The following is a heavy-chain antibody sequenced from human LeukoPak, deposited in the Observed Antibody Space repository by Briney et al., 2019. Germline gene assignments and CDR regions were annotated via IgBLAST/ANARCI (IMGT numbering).Heavy chain of an antibody. D-gene: IGHD6-19*01. CDR3: ARWYSGGWAFDY. V-gene: IGHV4-59*08. J-gene: IGHJ4*02. CDR1: GGTISSYY. CDR2: IHYSGST. Sequence: SETESLTSTASGGTISSYYWSWIRQPPGKGLEWIGYIHYSGSTKYNPSLKSRVTISVDTSKNQFSLKLSSVTAADTAVYYCARWYSGGWAFDYWGQGTLVTVSS.